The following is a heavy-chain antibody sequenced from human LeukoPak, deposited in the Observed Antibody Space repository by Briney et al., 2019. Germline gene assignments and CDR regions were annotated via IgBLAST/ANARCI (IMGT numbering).Heavy chain of an antibody. V-gene: IGHV1-69*13. J-gene: IGHJ6*04. D-gene: IGHD6-13*01. Sequence: GASVKVSCKASGGTFSSYATSWVRQAPGQGLEWMGGIIPIFGTANYAQKFQGRVTITADESTSTAYMELSSLRSEDTPVYYCARGGAAAGTYYYYYGMDVWGKGTTVTVSS. CDR2: IIPIFGTA. CDR3: ARGGAAAGTYYYYYGMDV. CDR1: GGTFSSYA.